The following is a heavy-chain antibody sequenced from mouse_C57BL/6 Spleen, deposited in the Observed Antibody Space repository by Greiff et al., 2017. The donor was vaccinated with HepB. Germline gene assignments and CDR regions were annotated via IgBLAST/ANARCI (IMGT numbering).Heavy chain of an antibody. Sequence: EVQLVESGEGLVKPGGSLKLSCAASGFTFSSYAMSWVRQTPEKRLEWVAYISSGGDYIYYADTVKGRFTISRDNARNPLYLQLSSLKSEDTAMYYCTGDGYSGFAYWGQGTLVTVSA. V-gene: IGHV5-9-1*02. CDR2: ISSGGDYI. CDR1: GFTFSSYA. D-gene: IGHD2-3*01. CDR3: TGDGYSGFAY. J-gene: IGHJ3*01.